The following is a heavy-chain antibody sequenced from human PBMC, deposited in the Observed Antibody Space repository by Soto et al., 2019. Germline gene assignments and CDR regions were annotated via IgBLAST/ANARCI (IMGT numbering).Heavy chain of an antibody. Sequence: PSETLSLTCAVSDYSIHYGYYWGWIRQPPGKGLEWIGSIFYNGNTYYNPSLKSRVTISVDTSKNHFSLRLNSVTAADTALYYCARQGYGSGPNWVDAWGQGTLVTVS. CDR2: IFYNGNT. D-gene: IGHD3-10*01. CDR1: DYSIHYGYY. V-gene: IGHV4-38-2*01. J-gene: IGHJ5*02. CDR3: ARQGYGSGPNWVDA.